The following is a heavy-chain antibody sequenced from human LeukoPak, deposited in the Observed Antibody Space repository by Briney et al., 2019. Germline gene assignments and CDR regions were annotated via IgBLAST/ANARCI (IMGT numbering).Heavy chain of an antibody. CDR1: GYSFTSYW. Sequence: GESLQISCQGSGYSFTSYWIGWVRQMPGKGLEWMGIIYPGDSDTRYSPSFQGQVTISADKSISTAYLQWSSLKASDTAMYYCARHDGGSSGWDDAFDIWGQGTMVTVSS. CDR3: ARHDGGSSGWDDAFDI. D-gene: IGHD6-19*01. J-gene: IGHJ3*02. V-gene: IGHV5-51*01. CDR2: IYPGDSDT.